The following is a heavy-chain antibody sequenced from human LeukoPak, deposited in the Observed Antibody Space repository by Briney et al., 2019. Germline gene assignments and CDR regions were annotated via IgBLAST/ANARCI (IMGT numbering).Heavy chain of an antibody. D-gene: IGHD2-15*01. J-gene: IGHJ4*02. CDR3: ARDWGYCSGGSCYFDAFDY. CDR2: ISAYNGNT. Sequence: GASVKVSCKASGYTFTSYGISWVRQAPGQGLEWMGWISAYNGNTNYAQKLQGRVTMTTDTYTSTAYMELRSLRSDDTAVYYCARDWGYCSGGSCYFDAFDYWGQGTLVTVSS. V-gene: IGHV1-18*01. CDR1: GYTFTSYG.